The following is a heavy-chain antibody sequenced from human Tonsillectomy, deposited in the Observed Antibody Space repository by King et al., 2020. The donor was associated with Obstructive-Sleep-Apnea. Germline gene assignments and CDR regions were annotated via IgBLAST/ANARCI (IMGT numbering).Heavy chain of an antibody. CDR1: GFTVSSNY. V-gene: IGHV3-66*01. CDR3: ARVGDGYNQPIDY. J-gene: IGHJ4*02. CDR2: IYSGGST. D-gene: IGHD5-24*01. Sequence: VQLVESGGGLVQPGGSLRLSCAASGFTVSSNYMSWVRQAPGKGLEWVSVIYSGGSTYYADSVKGRFTISRDNSKNTLYLQMNSLRAEDTAVYYCARVGDGYNQPIDYWGQGTLVTVSS.